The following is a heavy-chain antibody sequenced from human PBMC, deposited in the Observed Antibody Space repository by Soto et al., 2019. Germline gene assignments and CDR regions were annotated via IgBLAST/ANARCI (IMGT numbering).Heavy chain of an antibody. J-gene: IGHJ4*02. CDR3: VKTPPGAVAGYYFDY. D-gene: IGHD6-19*01. Sequence: GGSLRLSCSASGFTFSSYAMHWVRQAPGKGLEYVSAISSNGGSTYYADSVKGRFTISRDNSKNTLHLQMSSLRAEDTAVYYCVKTPPGAVAGYYFDYWGQGTLVTVSS. CDR2: ISSNGGST. V-gene: IGHV3-64D*06. CDR1: GFTFSSYA.